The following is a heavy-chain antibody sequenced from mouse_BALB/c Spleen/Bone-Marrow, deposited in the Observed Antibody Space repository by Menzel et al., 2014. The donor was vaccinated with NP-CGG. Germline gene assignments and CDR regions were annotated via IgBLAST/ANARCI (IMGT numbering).Heavy chain of an antibody. J-gene: IGHJ3*01. CDR2: IWSDGGT. D-gene: IGHD2-2*01. CDR1: GFSLTNHG. V-gene: IGHV2-6-1*01. Sequence: VQGVESGPGLVAPSQSLSITCAISGFSLTNHGVHWVRQPPGKGPEWLAVIWSDGGTTYNSALKSRLRITKDNSKSQVFLKMNSLQTNDTAMYYCARDYVYDDGFSYWGQGTLVTVSA. CDR3: ARDYVYDDGFSY.